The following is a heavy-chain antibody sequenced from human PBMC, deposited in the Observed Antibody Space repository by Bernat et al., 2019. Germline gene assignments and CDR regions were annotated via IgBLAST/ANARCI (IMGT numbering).Heavy chain of an antibody. Sequence: EVQLVESGGGLVQPGGSLRLSCAASGFTFSSYWMHWVRQAPGKGLVWVSRINSDGSGTRYADSVKGRFTISRDNAKNTLYLQMNSLRAEDTAVYYCAREFVTIFGVNYYQYGMDVWGQGPTVTVSS. J-gene: IGHJ6*02. V-gene: IGHV3-74*01. CDR2: INSDGSGT. CDR3: AREFVTIFGVNYYQYGMDV. D-gene: IGHD3-3*01. CDR1: GFTFSSYW.